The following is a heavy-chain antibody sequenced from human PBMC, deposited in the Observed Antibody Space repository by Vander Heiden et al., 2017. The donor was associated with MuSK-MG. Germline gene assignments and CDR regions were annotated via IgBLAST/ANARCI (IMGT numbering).Heavy chain of an antibody. CDR3: AAGVDDTYYYYMDV. CDR1: GFTFSSYS. D-gene: IGHD3-3*01. V-gene: IGHV3-48*01. J-gene: IGHJ6*03. CDR2: ISSSSSTI. Sequence: EVQLVESGGGLVQPGGSLRLSCAASGFTFSSYSMNWVRQAPGKGLEWVSYISSSSSTIYYADSVKGRFTISRDNAKNSLYLQMNSLRAEDTAVYYCAAGVDDTYYYYMDVWGQGTTVTVSS.